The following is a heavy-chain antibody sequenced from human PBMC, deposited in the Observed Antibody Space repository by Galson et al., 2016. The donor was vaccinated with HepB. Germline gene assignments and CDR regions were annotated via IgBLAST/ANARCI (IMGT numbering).Heavy chain of an antibody. V-gene: IGHV3-23*01. CDR3: ARDPFGGSGPRGWYLDL. D-gene: IGHD6-19*01. CDR2: IRGSGTGT. Sequence: SLRLSCAASGFSISIYSMNWVRQAPGKGLEWVSAIRGSGTGTSYTDSVKGRFTISRDTSKNTLYLQMNSLRAEDTAVYYFARDPFGGSGPRGWYLDLWGRGTLVTVSS. CDR1: GFSISIYS. J-gene: IGHJ2*01.